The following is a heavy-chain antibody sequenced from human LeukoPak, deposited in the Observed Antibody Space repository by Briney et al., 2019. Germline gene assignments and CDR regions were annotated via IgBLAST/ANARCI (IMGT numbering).Heavy chain of an antibody. CDR1: GFTFTTYW. V-gene: IGHV3-7*01. D-gene: IGHD2-2*01. Sequence: PGGSLRLSCAASGFTFTTYWMTWVRQAPGKGLEWVANIKQDGSETYYVDSVKGRFTISRDNAKNSLYLQMNSLRAEDTAAYYCARGRYCSSTSCSYFDYWGQGTLVTVSS. J-gene: IGHJ4*02. CDR2: IKQDGSET. CDR3: ARGRYCSSTSCSYFDY.